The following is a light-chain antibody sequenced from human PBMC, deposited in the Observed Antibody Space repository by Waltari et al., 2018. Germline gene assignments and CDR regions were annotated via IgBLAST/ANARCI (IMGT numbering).Light chain of an antibody. CDR2: WAS. V-gene: IGKV4-1*01. CDR3: QQYYNSRRA. J-gene: IGKJ1*01. CDR1: QSLFYSSNNKNY. Sequence: DIVLTPSPDSLAVSLGERATINCKSSQSLFYSSNNKNYLAWFQQKVGQPPKVLMYWASTRESGVPDLFSGSGSGTDFTLTISSLQAEDVAVYYCQQYYNSRRAFGQGTKVEIK.